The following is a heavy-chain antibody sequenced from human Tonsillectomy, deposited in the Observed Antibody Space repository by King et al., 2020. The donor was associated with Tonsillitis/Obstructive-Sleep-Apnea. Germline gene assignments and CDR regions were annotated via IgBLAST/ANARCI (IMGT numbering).Heavy chain of an antibody. CDR1: GFTFGDYV. CDR2: IRSEAYGGTT. Sequence: VQLVESGGGLVQPGRSLRLSCTASGFTFGDYVMSWVRQAPGKGLEWVGFIRSEAYGGTTEYAASVKARFTISRDDSKSIAYLQMDSLKIEDTAVYYCTRSSDYNYSGMDVWGQGTTVTVSS. V-gene: IGHV3-49*04. D-gene: IGHD4/OR15-4a*01. CDR3: TRSSDYNYSGMDV. J-gene: IGHJ6*02.